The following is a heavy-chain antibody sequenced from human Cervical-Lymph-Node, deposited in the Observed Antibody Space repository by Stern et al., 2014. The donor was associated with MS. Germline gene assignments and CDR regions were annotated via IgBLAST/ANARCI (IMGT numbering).Heavy chain of an antibody. Sequence: VQLVESGGGVVQPGRSLRLSCAASGFTFSSYGMYWVRQVPGKGLDWVAIISYDGSKKYYEDSVKGRFTISRDNSKNTLYLQMNSLKTDDTAVYYCILATIIRDYWGQGTLVTVSS. V-gene: IGHV3-30*03. J-gene: IGHJ4*02. CDR2: ISYDGSKK. D-gene: IGHD5-24*01. CDR3: ILATIIRDY. CDR1: GFTFSSYG.